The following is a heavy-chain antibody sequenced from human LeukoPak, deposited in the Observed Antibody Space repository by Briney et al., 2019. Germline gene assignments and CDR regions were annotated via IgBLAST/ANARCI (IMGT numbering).Heavy chain of an antibody. Sequence: PGGSLRLTCATSGFTVSSNYMSWVRQAPGKGLEWVSDIYNDDNGGKTHYADSVKGRFINSRDNSKNTLYLQMNSLRPEDTAVYYCARENGQCSTTSCPFGNWGQGTLVTVSS. V-gene: IGHV3-66*02. CDR3: ARENGQCSTTSCPFGN. CDR1: GFTVSSNY. D-gene: IGHD2-2*03. CDR2: IYNDDNGGKT. J-gene: IGHJ4*02.